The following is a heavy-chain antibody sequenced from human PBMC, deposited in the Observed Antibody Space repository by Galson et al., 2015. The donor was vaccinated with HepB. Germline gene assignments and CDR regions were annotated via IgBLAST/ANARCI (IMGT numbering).Heavy chain of an antibody. D-gene: IGHD5-18*01. CDR3: ARAIGYSYGYAY. Sequence: LVWVSRINGDGSSTDYVASVKGRFTISRDNAKNTLYLQMNSLRAEDTAVYYCARAIGYSYGYAYWGQGTLVTVSS. CDR2: INGDGSST. J-gene: IGHJ4*02. V-gene: IGHV3-74*01.